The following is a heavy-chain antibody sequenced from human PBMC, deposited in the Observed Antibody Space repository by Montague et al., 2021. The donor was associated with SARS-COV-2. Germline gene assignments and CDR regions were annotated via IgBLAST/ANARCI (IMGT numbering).Heavy chain of an antibody. V-gene: IGHV4-61*05. Sequence: SETLSLTCTVSGGSISSSSYYWGWIRQPPGKGLEWIGYIYYSGSTNYNPSLKSRVTISVDTSKNQFSLKLSSVTAADTAVYFCTRLSLGWNTDWGQGTLVTVSS. CDR1: GGSISSSSYY. J-gene: IGHJ1*01. D-gene: IGHD1-1*01. CDR2: IYYSGST. CDR3: TRLSLGWNTD.